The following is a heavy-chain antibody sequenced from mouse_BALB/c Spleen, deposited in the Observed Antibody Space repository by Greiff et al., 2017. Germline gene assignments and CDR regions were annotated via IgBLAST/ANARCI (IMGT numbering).Heavy chain of an antibody. CDR1: GYSITSGYY. CDR3: ARTRGYDSYYFDY. Sequence: EVKLQESGPGLVKPSQSLSLTCSVTGYSITSGYYWNWIRQFPGNKLEWMGYISYDGSNNYNPSLKNRISITRDTSKNQFFLKLNSVTTEDTATYYCARTRGYDSYYFDYWGQGTTLTVSS. CDR2: ISYDGSN. V-gene: IGHV3-6*02. J-gene: IGHJ2*01. D-gene: IGHD2-2*01.